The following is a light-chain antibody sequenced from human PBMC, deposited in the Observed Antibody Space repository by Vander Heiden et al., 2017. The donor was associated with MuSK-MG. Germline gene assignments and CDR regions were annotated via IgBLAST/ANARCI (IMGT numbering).Light chain of an antibody. J-gene: IGKJ2*01. CDR2: GAS. V-gene: IGKV3-20*01. Sequence: EIVLTQSPGTLSLSPGERATLSCRASESVASTSVAWYQQQPAQAPKLLIYGASSRATGIPDRFSGSGSGTDFTLTISRLEPEDFAVYYCQQYESLFGYTFGQGTKLELK. CDR3: QQYESLFGYT. CDR1: ESVASTS.